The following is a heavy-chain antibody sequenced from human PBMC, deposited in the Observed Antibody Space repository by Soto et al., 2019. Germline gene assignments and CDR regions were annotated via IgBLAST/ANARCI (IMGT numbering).Heavy chain of an antibody. CDR2: IKSDGSI. D-gene: IGHD3-10*01. CDR3: TRGGIYGSVDY. V-gene: IGHV3-74*01. Sequence: EVQLVESGGGLVQLGGSLRLSCATSGFTITTHWMYWIRQAPGKGLVWVSRIKSDGSISYADSVKGRFTTSRDNAKSTLYLQMNSLRDEDTAVYYCTRGGIYGSVDYWGQGTLVTVSS. J-gene: IGHJ4*02. CDR1: GFTITTHW.